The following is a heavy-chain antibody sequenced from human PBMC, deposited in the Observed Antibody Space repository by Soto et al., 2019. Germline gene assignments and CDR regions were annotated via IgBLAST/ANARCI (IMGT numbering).Heavy chain of an antibody. D-gene: IGHD3-10*01. V-gene: IGHV1-8*01. CDR1: GYTFTSYD. CDR2: MNPNSGNT. J-gene: IGHJ5*02. CDR3: ARGWPPITMVRGVIDP. Sequence: ASVKVSCKASGYTFTSYDINWVRQATGQGLEWMGWMNPNSGNTGYAQKFQGRVTMTRNTSISTAYMELSSLRSEDTAVYYCARGWPPITMVRGVIDPWGQGTLVTVSS.